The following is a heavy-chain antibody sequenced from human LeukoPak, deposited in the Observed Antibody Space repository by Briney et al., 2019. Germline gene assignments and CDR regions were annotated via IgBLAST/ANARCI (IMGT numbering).Heavy chain of an antibody. D-gene: IGHD2-8*01. J-gene: IGHJ4*02. CDR3: ATFKYTNGLMD. V-gene: IGHV1-18*01. CDR1: GYIFTSYG. Sequence: GASVTVSCKTSGYIFTSYGIGWVRQAPGQGLEWMGWISAYNGNTNYVQKFLGRVTMTTDTSTTTAHMGLRSLTSDDTAVYYCATFKYTNGLMDWGQGTLVTVSS. CDR2: ISAYNGNT.